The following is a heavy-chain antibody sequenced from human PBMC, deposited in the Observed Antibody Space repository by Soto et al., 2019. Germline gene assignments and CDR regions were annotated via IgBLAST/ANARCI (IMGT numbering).Heavy chain of an antibody. CDR3: ARRPVAMT. V-gene: IGHV3-7*01. J-gene: IGHJ3*01. CDR2: IKEDGSER. Sequence: EVQLVESGGGLVQPGGSLRLSCTASGFTFSSSWMTWVRQAPGKGLEWVANIKEDGSERGYVDSVKGRFTISRDNANNSLNLQMSSLRAEDTAVYFCARRPVAMTWGQGAMVIVSS. CDR1: GFTFSSSW. D-gene: IGHD2-2*01.